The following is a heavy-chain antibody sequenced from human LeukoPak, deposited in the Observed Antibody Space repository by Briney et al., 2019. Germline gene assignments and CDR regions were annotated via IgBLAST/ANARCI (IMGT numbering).Heavy chain of an antibody. V-gene: IGHV4-59*08. Sequence: SETLSLTCTVSGGSIRSYYWSWIRQPPGKGLEWIGYIYFSGSTDYNPSLKSRVTISVDTSKNQFSLKLSSVTAADTAVYYCARYEYSSSSGHFDYWGQGTLVTVSS. CDR2: IYFSGST. CDR1: GGSIRSYY. D-gene: IGHD6-6*01. CDR3: ARYEYSSSSGHFDY. J-gene: IGHJ4*02.